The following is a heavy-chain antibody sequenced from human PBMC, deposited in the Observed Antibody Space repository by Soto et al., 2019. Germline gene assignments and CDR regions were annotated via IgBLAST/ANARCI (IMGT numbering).Heavy chain of an antibody. Sequence: SQTLSLTCAISGDSVSSNSAAWNWIRLSPSRGLEWLGRTYYRSKWYSVYAPFVKSRISINPDTSKNQVSLKLSSVTAADTAVYYCAREADFWRDVYPSTGFGQWGQGTLVTVSS. D-gene: IGHD3-3*01. CDR2: TYYRSKWYS. V-gene: IGHV6-1*01. J-gene: IGHJ4*02. CDR1: GDSVSSNSAA. CDR3: AREADFWRDVYPSTGFGQ.